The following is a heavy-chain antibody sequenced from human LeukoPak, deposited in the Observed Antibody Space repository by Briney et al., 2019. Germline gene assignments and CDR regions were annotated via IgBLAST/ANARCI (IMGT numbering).Heavy chain of an antibody. D-gene: IGHD3-10*01. CDR2: INPGAGTT. CDR3: ARAGTAWDY. CDR1: GYTFTSYY. Sequence: ASAKVSCKASGYTFTSYYIHWVRQAPGQGLEWMGIINPGAGTTNYAQNFQGRVTITRDTSTSTVYMDLSSLTSEDTAVYYCARAGTAWDYWGPGTLVTVSS. J-gene: IGHJ4*02. V-gene: IGHV1-46*01.